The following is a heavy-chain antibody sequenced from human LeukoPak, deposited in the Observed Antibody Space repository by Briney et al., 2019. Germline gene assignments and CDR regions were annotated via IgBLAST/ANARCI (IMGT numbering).Heavy chain of an antibody. J-gene: IGHJ4*02. D-gene: IGHD6-13*01. V-gene: IGHV3-21*01. CDR3: ARGLTAAGTSDPLGY. CDR2: ISSSSSYI. CDR1: GFTFSSYS. Sequence: PGGSLRLSCAASGFTFSSYSMNWVRQAPGEGLEWVSSISSSSSYIYYADSVKGRFTISRDNAKNSLYLQMNSLRAEDTAVYYCARGLTAAGTSDPLGYWGQGTLVTVSS.